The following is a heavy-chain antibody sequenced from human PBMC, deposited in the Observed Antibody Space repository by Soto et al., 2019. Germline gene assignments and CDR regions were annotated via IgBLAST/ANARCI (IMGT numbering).Heavy chain of an antibody. CDR2: ISGTSDSI. V-gene: IGHV3-11*06. Sequence: AGGSLRLCCAASGFTFSDYYMSWIRQVPGKGLEWVAYISGTSDSIPYADSVKGRFTISRDNAKNSLYLQMNSLRAEDTAVYYCARVAVITAAGTSDYWGQGTLVTVSS. CDR1: GFTFSDYY. D-gene: IGHD6-13*01. J-gene: IGHJ4*02. CDR3: ARVAVITAAGTSDY.